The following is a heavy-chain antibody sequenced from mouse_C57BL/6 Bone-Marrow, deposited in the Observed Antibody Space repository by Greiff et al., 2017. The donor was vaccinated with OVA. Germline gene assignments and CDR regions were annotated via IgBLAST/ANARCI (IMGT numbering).Heavy chain of an antibody. V-gene: IGHV14-4*01. CDR1: GFNIKDDY. CDR3: TFYYGRGDY. D-gene: IGHD1-1*01. Sequence: VHVKQSGAELVRPGASVKLSCTASGFNIKDDYMHWVKQRPEQGLEWIGWIDPENGDTEYASKFQGKATITADTSSNTAYLQLSSLTSEDTAVYYCTFYYGRGDYWGQGTSVTVSS. J-gene: IGHJ4*01. CDR2: IDPENGDT.